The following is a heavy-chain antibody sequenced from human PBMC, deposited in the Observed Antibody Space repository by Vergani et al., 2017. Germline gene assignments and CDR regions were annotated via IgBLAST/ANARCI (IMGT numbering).Heavy chain of an antibody. CDR1: GFTFSSYA. Sequence: EVQLLESGGGLVQPGGSLRLSCAASGFTFSSYAMSWVRQAPGKGLEWVSAISGSGGSTYYADSVKGRFTIARDNSKNTLYLQSNSLRAEYTAVYYCAKALRYQKYYLDYWGQGTLVTVSS. V-gene: IGHV3-23*01. D-gene: IGHD2-2*01. J-gene: IGHJ4*02. CDR3: AKALRYQKYYLDY. CDR2: ISGSGGST.